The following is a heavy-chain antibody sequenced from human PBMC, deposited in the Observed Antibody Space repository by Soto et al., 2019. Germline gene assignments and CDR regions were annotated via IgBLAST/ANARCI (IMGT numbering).Heavy chain of an antibody. CDR2: IMPIFRTP. CDR3: ASDKDRLQLGGNYYYILDV. D-gene: IGHD5-12*01. V-gene: IGHV1-69*12. Sequence: QVQLEQSGAEVKKPGPSVKVSCKASGGTFSNSAISWVRQAPGQGLEWMGGIMPIFRTPDYAQKFQGRVTITADESTRTAYMELRGLRSDDTAVYYCASDKDRLQLGGNYYYILDVWGQGTTVTVSS. J-gene: IGHJ6*02. CDR1: GGTFSNSA.